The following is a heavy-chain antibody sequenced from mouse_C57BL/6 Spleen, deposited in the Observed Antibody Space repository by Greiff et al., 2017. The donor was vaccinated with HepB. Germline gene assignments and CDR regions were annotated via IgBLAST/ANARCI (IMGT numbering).Heavy chain of an antibody. CDR1: GFTFSSYA. CDR3: ARVLKLGWFAY. Sequence: EVKVVESGGGLVKPGGSLKLSCAASGFTFSSYAMSWVRQTPEKRLEWVATISDGGSYTYYPDNVKGRFTISRDNAKNNLYLQMSHLKSEDTAMYYCARVLKLGWFAYWGQGTLVTVSA. J-gene: IGHJ3*01. V-gene: IGHV5-4*03. CDR2: ISDGGSYT. D-gene: IGHD4-1*01.